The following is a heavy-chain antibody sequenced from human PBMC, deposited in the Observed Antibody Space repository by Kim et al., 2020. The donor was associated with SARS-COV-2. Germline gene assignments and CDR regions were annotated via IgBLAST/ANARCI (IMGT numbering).Heavy chain of an antibody. V-gene: IGHV4-30-2*05. J-gene: IGHJ5*02. CDR3: ARLQRSNWFDP. D-gene: IGHD6-25*01. Sequence: HYNPSLKSRVTLSIDPSKNQFSLKLSSVTAADTAIYYWARLQRSNWFDPWGQGTLVTVSS.